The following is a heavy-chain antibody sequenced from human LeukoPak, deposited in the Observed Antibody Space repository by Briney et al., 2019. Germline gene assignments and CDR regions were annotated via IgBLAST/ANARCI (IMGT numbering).Heavy chain of an antibody. J-gene: IGHJ6*03. D-gene: IGHD1-7*01. CDR3: ARGSKITGTTLYYYYCMDV. CDR2: IYSGGST. V-gene: IGHV3-53*01. CDR1: GFTVSSNY. Sequence: PGGSLRLSCAASGFTVSSNYMSWVRQAPGKGLEWVSVIYSGGSTYYADSVKGRFTISRDNSKNTLYLQMNSLRAEDTAVYYCARGSKITGTTLYYYYCMDVWGKGTTVTVSS.